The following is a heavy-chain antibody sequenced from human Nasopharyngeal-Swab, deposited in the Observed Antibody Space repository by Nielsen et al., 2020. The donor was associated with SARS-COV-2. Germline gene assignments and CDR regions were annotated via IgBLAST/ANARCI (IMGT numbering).Heavy chain of an antibody. V-gene: IGHV7-4-1*02. Sequence: WVRQAPGQGLEWMGWINTNTGSPTYAQGFTGRFVFSLDTSVSTAYLQISSLKAEDTAVYYCARDFENIVVVPAAHGIYYYYYMDVWGKGTTVTVSS. D-gene: IGHD2-2*01. J-gene: IGHJ6*03. CDR2: INTNTGSP. CDR3: ARDFENIVVVPAAHGIYYYYYMDV.